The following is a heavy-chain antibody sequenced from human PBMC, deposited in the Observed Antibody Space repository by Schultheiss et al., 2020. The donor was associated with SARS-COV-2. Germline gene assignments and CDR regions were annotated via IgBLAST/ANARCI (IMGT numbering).Heavy chain of an antibody. Sequence: SETLSLTCAVYGGSFSGYYWSWIRQPPGKGLEWIGYIYYSGSTNYNPSLKSRVTISVDTSKNQFSLKLSSVTAADTAVYYCARGGAYSSGPKVFDPWGQGTLVTVSS. D-gene: IGHD6-19*01. CDR2: IYYSGST. J-gene: IGHJ5*02. CDR1: GGSFSGYY. CDR3: ARGGAYSSGPKVFDP. V-gene: IGHV4-59*08.